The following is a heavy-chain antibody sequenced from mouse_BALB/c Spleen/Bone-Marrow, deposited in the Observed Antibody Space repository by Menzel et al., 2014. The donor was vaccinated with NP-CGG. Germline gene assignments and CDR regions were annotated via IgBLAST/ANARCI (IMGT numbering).Heavy chain of an antibody. J-gene: IGHJ3*01. CDR1: GYIFTSYW. CDR2: IYPGSGNT. Sequence: VMLVESGAELVRPGASVKLSCKTSGYIFTSYWIHWVKQRSGQGLEWIARIYPGSGNTYYNEKFEGKATLTADKSSSTAYMQLSSLKSEDSAVYFCASGVTTGWFVYWGQGTLVTVSA. V-gene: IGHV1-76*01. D-gene: IGHD2-2*01. CDR3: ASGVTTGWFVY.